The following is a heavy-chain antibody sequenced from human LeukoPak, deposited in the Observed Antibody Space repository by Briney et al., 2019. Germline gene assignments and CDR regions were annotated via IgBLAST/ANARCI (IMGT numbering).Heavy chain of an antibody. V-gene: IGHV4-59*01. D-gene: IGHD7-27*01. CDR1: GGSISSYY. CDR2: IYYSGNT. J-gene: IGHJ3*02. Sequence: SETLSLTCTVSGGSISSYYWSWIRQPPGKGLEWIGYIYYSGNTDYNPSLKSRVTISVDTSKNQFSLKLSSVTAADTAVYYCVREGPNWGSRNAFDIWGQGTMVTVSS. CDR3: VREGPNWGSRNAFDI.